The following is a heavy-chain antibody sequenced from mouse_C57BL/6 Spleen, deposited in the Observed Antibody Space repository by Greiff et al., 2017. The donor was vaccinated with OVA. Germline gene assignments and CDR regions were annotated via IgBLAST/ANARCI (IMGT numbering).Heavy chain of an antibody. CDR1: GYTFTSYW. CDR2: IYPGSGST. D-gene: IGHD1-1*01. CDR3: ARCVYDGSEGDY. V-gene: IGHV1-55*01. Sequence: QVQLQQPGAELVKPGASVKMSCKASGYTFTSYWITWVKQRPGQGLEWIGDIYPGSGSTNYNEKFKSKATLTVDTSSSTAYMQLSSLTSEDSAVYYCARCVYDGSEGDYWGQGTTLTVSS. J-gene: IGHJ2*01.